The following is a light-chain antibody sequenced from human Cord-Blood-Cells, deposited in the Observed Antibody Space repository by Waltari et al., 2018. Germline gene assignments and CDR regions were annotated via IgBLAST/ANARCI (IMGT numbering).Light chain of an antibody. Sequence: CTGTSSDVGSYNLVSWYQQHPGKAPKLMIYEGSKRPSGVSNRFSGSKSGNTASLTISGLQAEDEADYYCCSYAGSRVFGGGTKLTVL. CDR2: EGS. V-gene: IGLV2-23*01. J-gene: IGLJ3*02. CDR1: SSDVGSYNL. CDR3: CSYAGSRV.